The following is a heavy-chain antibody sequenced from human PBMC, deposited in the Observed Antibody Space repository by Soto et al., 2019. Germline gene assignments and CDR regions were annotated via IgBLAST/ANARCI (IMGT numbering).Heavy chain of an antibody. CDR2: IYSGGST. Sequence: GGSLRLSCAASGFTVSSNYMSWVRQAPGKGLEWVSVIYSGGSTYYADSVKGRFTISRDNSKNTLYLQMNSLRAEDTAVYYCARELSGAAKYYYYYGMDVWGQGTTVTVSS. D-gene: IGHD6-25*01. J-gene: IGHJ6*02. V-gene: IGHV3-53*01. CDR3: ARELSGAAKYYYYYGMDV. CDR1: GFTVSSNY.